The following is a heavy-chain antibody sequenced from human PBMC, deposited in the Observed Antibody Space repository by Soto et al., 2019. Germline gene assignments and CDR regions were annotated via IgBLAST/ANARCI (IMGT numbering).Heavy chain of an antibody. CDR1: GYRFSSYW. Sequence: GESLKISCKGSGYRFSSYWIAWVRQMPGKGLEWMGIIYPGDSDTRYSPSFQGQVTFSVDKSNNSAYRLWSSLKASDTAMYYCARQGSNGAYCDYGIDVWGQGTAVTVSS. J-gene: IGHJ6*02. D-gene: IGHD2-8*01. CDR2: IYPGDSDT. V-gene: IGHV5-51*01. CDR3: ARQGSNGAYCDYGIDV.